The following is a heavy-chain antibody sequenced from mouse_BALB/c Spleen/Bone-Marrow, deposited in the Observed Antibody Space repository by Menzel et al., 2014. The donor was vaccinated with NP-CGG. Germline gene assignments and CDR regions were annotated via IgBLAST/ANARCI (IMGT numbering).Heavy chain of an antibody. CDR2: ISTYNGNT. D-gene: IGHD2-4*01. J-gene: IGHJ2*01. CDR1: GYTFTDYA. V-gene: IGHV1-67*01. Sequence: QVQLQQSGPEVVRPGVSVKISCKGSGYTFTDYAIHWVKQSHAKSLEWIGVISTYNGNTNHNQRFKGKATMTLDKSSSEAYMELARLTSEDSAIYYCTRGRSTMITTYYFDYWGQGTTLTVSS. CDR3: TRGRSTMITTYYFDY.